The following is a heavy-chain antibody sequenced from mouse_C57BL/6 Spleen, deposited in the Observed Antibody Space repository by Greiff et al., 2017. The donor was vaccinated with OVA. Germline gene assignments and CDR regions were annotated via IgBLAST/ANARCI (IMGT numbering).Heavy chain of an antibody. CDR1: GYTFTSYG. Sequence: QVQLKQSGAELARPGASVKLSCKASGYTFTSYGISWVKQRTGQGLEWIGEIYPRSGNTYYNEKFKGKATLTADKSSSTAYMELRSLTSEDSAVYVCARGDYGSSYGYFDVWGTGTTVTVSS. J-gene: IGHJ1*03. CDR2: IYPRSGNT. D-gene: IGHD1-1*01. CDR3: ARGDYGSSYGYFDV. V-gene: IGHV1-81*01.